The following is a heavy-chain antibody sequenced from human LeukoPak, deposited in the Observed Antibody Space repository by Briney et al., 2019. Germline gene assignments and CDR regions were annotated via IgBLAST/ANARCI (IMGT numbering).Heavy chain of an antibody. CDR3: ARGVDSGSLPGKYYYYYMDV. CDR2: INAGNGNT. Sequence: ASVKVSCKASGYTFTSYAMHWVRQAPGQRLEWMGWINAGNGNTKYSQEFQGRVTITRDTSASTAYMELSSLRSEDMAVYYCARGVDSGSLPGKYYYYYMDVWGKGTTVTVSS. V-gene: IGHV1-3*03. D-gene: IGHD1-26*01. CDR1: GYTFTSYA. J-gene: IGHJ6*03.